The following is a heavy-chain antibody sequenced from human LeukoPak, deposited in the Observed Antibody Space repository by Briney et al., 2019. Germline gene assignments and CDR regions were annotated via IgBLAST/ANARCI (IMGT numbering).Heavy chain of an antibody. CDR2: INHSGST. CDR3: ARAYSPPQWSPFDY. CDR1: GGSFSGYY. D-gene: IGHD6-13*01. V-gene: IGHV4-34*01. Sequence: SETLSLTCAVYGGSFSGYYWSWIRQPPGKGLEWIGEINHSGSTYYKPSLKSRVTISLDTSKNQFSLKLSSVTAADTAVYYCARAYSPPQWSPFDYWGQGTLVTASS. J-gene: IGHJ4*02.